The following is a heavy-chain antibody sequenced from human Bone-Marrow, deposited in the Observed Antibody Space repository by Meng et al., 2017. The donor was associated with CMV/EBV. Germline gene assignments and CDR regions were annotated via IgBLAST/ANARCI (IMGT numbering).Heavy chain of an antibody. Sequence: SETLSLTCAVYGGSFSGYYWSWIRQPPEKGLEWIGEINHTGRTKYNPPLKSRVTISVDTSKNQFSLKLSSVTAADTAVYYCATRIAAAGSVSVDVWGQGTTVTVS. CDR1: GGSFSGYY. CDR3: ATRIAAAGSVSVDV. CDR2: INHTGRT. V-gene: IGHV4-34*01. J-gene: IGHJ6*02. D-gene: IGHD6-13*01.